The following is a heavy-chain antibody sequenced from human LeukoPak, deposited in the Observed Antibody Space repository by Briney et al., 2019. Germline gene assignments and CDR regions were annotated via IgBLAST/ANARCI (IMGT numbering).Heavy chain of an antibody. CDR1: GFTFSSYS. CDR2: ISSSSSTI. CDR3: ARGDYDSSGYGY. V-gene: IGHV3-48*02. D-gene: IGHD3-22*01. J-gene: IGHJ4*02. Sequence: PGGSLRLSGAASGFTFSSYSMNWVRQAPGKGLEWVSYISSSSSTIYYADSVKGRFTISRDNAKNSLYLQMNSLRDEDTAVYYCARGDYDSSGYGYWGQGTLVTVSS.